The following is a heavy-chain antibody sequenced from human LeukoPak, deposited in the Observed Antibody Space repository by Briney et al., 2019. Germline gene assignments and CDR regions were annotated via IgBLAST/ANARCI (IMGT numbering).Heavy chain of an antibody. D-gene: IGHD3-22*01. CDR2: IYPGDSDT. J-gene: IGHJ3*02. Sequence: GESLKISCKGSGYSFTGYWIGWVRQMPGKGLEWMGIIYPGDSDTRYSPSFQGQVTISADKSISTAYLQWSSLKASDTAMHYCARPYDSSGYGAFDIWGQGTMVTVSS. V-gene: IGHV5-51*01. CDR1: GYSFTGYW. CDR3: ARPYDSSGYGAFDI.